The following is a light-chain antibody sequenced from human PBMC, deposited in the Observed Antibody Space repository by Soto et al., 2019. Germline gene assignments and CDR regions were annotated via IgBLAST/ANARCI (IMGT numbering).Light chain of an antibody. CDR1: QSVDSSF. Sequence: EIVLTQSPGSLSLSPGERATLSCRASQSVDSSFFAWYQKKPGQAPRLLIYGASKRATGIPDRFSGSVSGIDFTLTISRLAPEDFAVYSCQQYVSSVTFGQRTKVEIK. CDR3: QQYVSSVT. CDR2: GAS. J-gene: IGKJ1*01. V-gene: IGKV3-20*01.